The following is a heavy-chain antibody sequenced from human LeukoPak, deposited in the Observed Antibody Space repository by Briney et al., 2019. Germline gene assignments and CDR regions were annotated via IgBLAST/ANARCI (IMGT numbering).Heavy chain of an antibody. J-gene: IGHJ4*02. CDR3: ARGGGSYIDYFDY. CDR1: GGSISSYY. V-gene: IGHV4-59*01. D-gene: IGHD1-26*01. CDR2: IYYSGST. Sequence: SETLSLTCTVSGGSISSYYRSWIRQPPGKGLEWIGYIYYSGSTNYNPSLKSRVTISVDTSKNQFSLKLSSVTAADTAVYYCARGGGSYIDYFDYWGQGTLVTVSS.